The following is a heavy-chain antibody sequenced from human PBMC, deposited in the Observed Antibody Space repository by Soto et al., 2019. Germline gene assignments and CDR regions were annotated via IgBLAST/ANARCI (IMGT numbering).Heavy chain of an antibody. J-gene: IGHJ4*02. CDR3: ARSNSSSWYYFDY. V-gene: IGHV3-20*04. CDR1: GFTFGDYG. CDR2: INWNGGST. D-gene: IGHD6-13*01. Sequence: GGSLTLSCAASGFTFGDYGMSWVRQAPGKGLEWVSGINWNGGSTGYADSVKGRFTISRDNAKNSLYLQMNSLRAEDTALYYCARSNSSSWYYFDYWGQGTLVTVSS.